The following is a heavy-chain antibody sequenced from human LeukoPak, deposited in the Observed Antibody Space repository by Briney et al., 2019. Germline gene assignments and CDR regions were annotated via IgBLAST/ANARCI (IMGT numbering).Heavy chain of an antibody. J-gene: IGHJ4*02. CDR1: GFTFSSYA. D-gene: IGHD6-19*01. V-gene: IGHV3-23*01. Sequence: GGSLRLSCAASGFTFSSYAMSWVRQAPGKGLEWVSAISGSGGSTYYADSVKGRFTISRDNSKNTLYLQMNSLSAEDTAVYYCAKARYSSGWSFDYWGQGILVTVSS. CDR3: AKARYSSGWSFDY. CDR2: ISGSGGST.